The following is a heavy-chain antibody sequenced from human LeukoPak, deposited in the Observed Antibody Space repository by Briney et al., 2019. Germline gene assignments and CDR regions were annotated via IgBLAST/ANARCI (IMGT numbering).Heavy chain of an antibody. Sequence: PGGSLRISCAASGFTFSSYGMHWVRQATGKGLQWVVFIRYDGSNKYYADSVKGRFTISRDNSKSTLYLQMNSLRAEDTAVYYCAKDLGYYDILTGYPDYWGQGTLVTASS. J-gene: IGHJ4*02. CDR3: AKDLGYYDILTGYPDY. CDR1: GFTFSSYG. V-gene: IGHV3-30*02. CDR2: IRYDGSNK. D-gene: IGHD3-9*01.